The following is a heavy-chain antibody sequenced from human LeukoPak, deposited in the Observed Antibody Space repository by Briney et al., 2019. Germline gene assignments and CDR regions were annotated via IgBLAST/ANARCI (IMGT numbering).Heavy chain of an antibody. Sequence: ASVKVSCKASGYTFTSYAINWVRQAPGQGLEWMGWMNPNSGNAGYVQKFQGRVTITRNTSTSTAYMELSGLRSEDTALYFSARGGPKRRDGYNPESDYGGQGTLVTASS. CDR1: GYTFTSYA. CDR2: MNPNSGNA. CDR3: ARGGPKRRDGYNPESDY. V-gene: IGHV1-8*03. J-gene: IGHJ4*01. D-gene: IGHD5-24*01.